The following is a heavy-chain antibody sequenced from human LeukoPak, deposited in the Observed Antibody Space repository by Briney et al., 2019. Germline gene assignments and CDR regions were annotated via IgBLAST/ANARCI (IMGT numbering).Heavy chain of an antibody. D-gene: IGHD2-21*02. CDR2: IYSGGST. J-gene: IGHJ4*02. V-gene: IGHV3-53*04. CDR3: ARVKKSSSSYTVVVTAIDY. CDR1: GFTFSSYA. Sequence: GGSLRLSCAASGFTFSSYAMSWVRQAPGKGLEWVSVIYSGGSTYYADSVEGRFTISRHNSKNTLYLQMNSLRAEDTAVYYCARVKKSSSSYTVVVTAIDYWGQGTLVTVSS.